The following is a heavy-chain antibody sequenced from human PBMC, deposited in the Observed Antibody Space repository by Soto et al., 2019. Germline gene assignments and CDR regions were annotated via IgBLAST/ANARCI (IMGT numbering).Heavy chain of an antibody. V-gene: IGHV3-7*01. D-gene: IGHD3-3*01. J-gene: IGHJ4*02. CDR1: GFTFSSYW. CDR3: ATEVWVYYDFWSGYSDY. CDR2: IKEDGSDM. Sequence: EVQLVESGGGLVQPGGSLRLSCAASGFTFSSYWMSWVRQAPGKGLEWVANIKEDGSDMYYVDFVKGRFTISRDNAKNSLYLQMNSLRAEDTDVYYCATEVWVYYDFWSGYSDYWGQGTLVTVSS.